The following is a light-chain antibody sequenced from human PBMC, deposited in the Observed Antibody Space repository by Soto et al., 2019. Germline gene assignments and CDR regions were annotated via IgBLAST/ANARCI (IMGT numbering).Light chain of an antibody. CDR2: KAS. J-gene: IGKJ1*01. V-gene: IGKV1-5*03. CDR3: QQYDTDPRM. CDR1: QSIDSR. Sequence: EIEVTQSPSTLSSSVGDRATLSCRASQSIDSRLAWYQQTPGKAPKILIYKASTLTSGVPSRFGGSGAGTECTRSINSLQPDDVETDYCQQYDTDPRMFGQGTKVDIK.